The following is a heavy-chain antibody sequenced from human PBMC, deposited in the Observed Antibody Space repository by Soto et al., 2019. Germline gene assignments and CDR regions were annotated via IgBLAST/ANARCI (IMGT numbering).Heavy chain of an antibody. CDR3: ARDQVGMATIGYYGMDV. D-gene: IGHD2-21*01. CDR2: IIPIFGTA. J-gene: IGHJ6*02. V-gene: IGHV1-69*01. CDR1: GGTFSSYA. Sequence: QVQLVQSGAEVKKPGSSVKVSCKASGGTFSSYAISWVRQAPGQGLEWMGGIIPIFGTANYAQQFQGRVTISADESTSTDYMELSSLGSEDTAVYYCARDQVGMATIGYYGMDVWGQGTTVTVSS.